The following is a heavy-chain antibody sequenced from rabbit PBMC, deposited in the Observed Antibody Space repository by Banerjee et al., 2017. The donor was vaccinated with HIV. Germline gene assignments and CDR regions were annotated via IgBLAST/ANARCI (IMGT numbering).Heavy chain of an antibody. D-gene: IGHD4-2*01. CDR2: IYTSSGNT. V-gene: IGHV1S45*01. Sequence: QEQLEESGGDLVKPGRSLTLTCTASGFSFSSSYWICWVRQAPGKGLEWIACIYTSSGNTVYASWAKGRFTLSKTSSTTVTLQMTSLTAADTATYFCASNGDAGYVGYGVRLWGPGTLVT. CDR3: ASNGDAGYVGYGVRL. CDR1: GFSFSSSYW. J-gene: IGHJ4*01.